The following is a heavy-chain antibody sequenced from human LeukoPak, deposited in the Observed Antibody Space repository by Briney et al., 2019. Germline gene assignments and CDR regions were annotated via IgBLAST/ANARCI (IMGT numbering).Heavy chain of an antibody. D-gene: IGHD4-17*01. J-gene: IGHJ6*03. CDR3: ARLAQVTVTTVTKNYYYYYMEV. Sequence: GASVKVSCKASGYTFTSYDINWVRQATGQGLEWMGWMNPNSGNTGYAQKFQGRVTMTRNTSISTAYMELSSLRSEDTAVYYCARLAQVTVTTVTKNYYYYYMEVWAKGTTVTVSS. CDR1: GYTFTSYD. V-gene: IGHV1-8*01. CDR2: MNPNSGNT.